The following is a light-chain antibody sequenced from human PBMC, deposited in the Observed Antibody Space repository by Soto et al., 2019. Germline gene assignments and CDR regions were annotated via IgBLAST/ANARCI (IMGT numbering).Light chain of an antibody. CDR1: QSISSW. CDR3: HQYNKYFPT. CDR2: DAS. J-gene: IGKJ1*01. V-gene: IGKV1-5*01. Sequence: DIQMTQSPSTLSASVGDRVTITCRASQSISSWVAWYQQKPGKAPKLLIYDASGLERGVPSGSSGSGSGTEFTLTISSLHPDDFATYYCHQYNKYFPTFGRGTKVDIK.